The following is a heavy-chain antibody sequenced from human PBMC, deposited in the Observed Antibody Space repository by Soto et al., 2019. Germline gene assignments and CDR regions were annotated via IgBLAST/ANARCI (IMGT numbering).Heavy chain of an antibody. Sequence: QVQLQESGPGLVKPSQTLSLTCTVSGGSISSGGYYWSWIRQHPGKGLEWIGYIYYSGSTYYNPSLKSRVTISVDTSKNQFALKLSSVTAADTAVYYCARDFSGSVNWFDPWGQGTLVTVSS. CDR3: ARDFSGSVNWFDP. V-gene: IGHV4-31*03. J-gene: IGHJ5*02. D-gene: IGHD3-10*01. CDR2: IYYSGST. CDR1: GGSISSGGYY.